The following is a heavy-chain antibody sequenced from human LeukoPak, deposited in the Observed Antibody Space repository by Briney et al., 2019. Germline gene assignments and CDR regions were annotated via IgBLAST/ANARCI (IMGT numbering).Heavy chain of an antibody. Sequence: TGGSLRLPCTASGFTFSDYWMHWVRQAPGKGLVWVSRINSDGSRTNYADCVKGRFTISRDNAKNTVFLQMNSLRAEDAAVYYCARVITGSTYGQFDYWGQGVLATVSS. D-gene: IGHD5-18*01. CDR3: ARVITGSTYGQFDY. CDR1: GFTFSDYW. J-gene: IGHJ4*02. V-gene: IGHV3-74*01. CDR2: INSDGSRT.